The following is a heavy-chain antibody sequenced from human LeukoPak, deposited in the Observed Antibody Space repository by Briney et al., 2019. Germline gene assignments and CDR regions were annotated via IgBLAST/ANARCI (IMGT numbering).Heavy chain of an antibody. J-gene: IGHJ2*01. CDR2: IRTTGDT. Sequence: GRSLRLSCAASGFTFSSYDMHWVRQAPGKRLEWVSAIRTTGDTHYPDSVKGRFAMSREDAKNSVHLQMNTLRAGDTAVYYCARGVSYYYDNSGHPGWYFDLWGRGTLVTVSS. D-gene: IGHD3-22*01. CDR1: GFTFSSYD. CDR3: ARGVSYYYDNSGHPGWYFDL. V-gene: IGHV3-13*01.